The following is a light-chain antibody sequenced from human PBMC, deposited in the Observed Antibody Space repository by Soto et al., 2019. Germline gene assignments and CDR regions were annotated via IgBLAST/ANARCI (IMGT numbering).Light chain of an antibody. Sequence: QSVLTQPPSASGTPGQRVTISCSGSSSNIGSNTVNWYQQLPGTAPKLLIYSNNQRPSGVPDRFSGSKSGTSASLAISGLQSEDEAAYYCAAWDDILNVVVFGGGTKLTVL. CDR1: SSNIGSNT. V-gene: IGLV1-44*01. CDR2: SNN. CDR3: AAWDDILNVVV. J-gene: IGLJ2*01.